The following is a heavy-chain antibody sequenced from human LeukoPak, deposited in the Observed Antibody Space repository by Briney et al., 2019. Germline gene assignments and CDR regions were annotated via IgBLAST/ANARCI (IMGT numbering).Heavy chain of an antibody. Sequence: GGSLRLSCAASGFTFSSYWMSWVRQALGKGLEWVANIKQDGSEKYYADSVKGRFTISRDNSKNTLYLQMNSLRAEDTAVYYCAKDLESGSGDYWGQGTLVTVSS. J-gene: IGHJ4*02. CDR1: GFTFSSYW. D-gene: IGHD2-15*01. V-gene: IGHV3-7*01. CDR2: IKQDGSEK. CDR3: AKDLESGSGDY.